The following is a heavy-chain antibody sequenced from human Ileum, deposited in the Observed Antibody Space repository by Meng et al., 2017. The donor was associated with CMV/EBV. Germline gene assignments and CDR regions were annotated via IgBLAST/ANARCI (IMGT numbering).Heavy chain of an antibody. Sequence: GGSLRLSCAASGFTFGDYGMSWVRQTPGKGLEWVSGISWNGGSTSYADSVKGRFTISRDNAKSTLYLQMNSLRAEDTSVYFCAGEHCGGGTCWTGFNIWGQGATVTVSS. CDR1: GFTFGDYG. J-gene: IGHJ3*02. CDR2: ISWNGGST. D-gene: IGHD2-15*01. V-gene: IGHV3-20*04. CDR3: AGEHCGGGTCWTGFNI.